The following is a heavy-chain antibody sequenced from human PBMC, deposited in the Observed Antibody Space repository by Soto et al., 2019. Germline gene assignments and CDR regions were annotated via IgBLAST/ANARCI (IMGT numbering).Heavy chain of an antibody. CDR3: ARGRGFLEWLYFDY. V-gene: IGHV1-3*01. J-gene: IGHJ4*02. D-gene: IGHD3-3*01. CDR1: GYTFTSYA. Sequence: ASVKVSCKASGYTFTSYAMHWVRQAPGQRLEWMGWINAGNGNTRYSQKFQGRVTITRDTSASTAYMELSSLRSEDTAVYYCARGRGFLEWLYFDYWGQGTLVTVSS. CDR2: INAGNGNT.